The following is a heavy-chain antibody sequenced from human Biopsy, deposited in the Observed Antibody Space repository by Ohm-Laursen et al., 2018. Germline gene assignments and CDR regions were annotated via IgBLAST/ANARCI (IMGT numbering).Heavy chain of an antibody. D-gene: IGHD3-16*01. V-gene: IGHV1-69*04. J-gene: IGHJ2*01. CDR3: ARFPLGAYDDIISYRAVEHSYFDL. Sequence: GSAVKVSCKASGGTFTNHDVGWVRQAPGQGLEWVGSFIPIINTANYADKFQGSVTLTEDKSTTTAYMELSSLRSEDTAIYYCARFPLGAYDDIISYRAVEHSYFDLWGRGTLVTVSS. CDR2: FIPIINTA. CDR1: GGTFTNHD.